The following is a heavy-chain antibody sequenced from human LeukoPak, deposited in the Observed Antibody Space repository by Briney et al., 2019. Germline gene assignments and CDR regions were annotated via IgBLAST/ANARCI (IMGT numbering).Heavy chain of an antibody. CDR3: AREERFLEWLNAFDI. J-gene: IGHJ3*02. V-gene: IGHV1-18*01. CDR2: ISAYNGNT. Sequence: GASVKVSCKASGYTFTSYGISWVRQAPGQGLEWMGWISAYNGNTNYAQKLQGRVTMTTDTSTSTAYMELRSLRSDDTAVYYCAREERFLEWLNAFDIWGQGTMVTVSS. CDR1: GYTFTSYG. D-gene: IGHD3-3*01.